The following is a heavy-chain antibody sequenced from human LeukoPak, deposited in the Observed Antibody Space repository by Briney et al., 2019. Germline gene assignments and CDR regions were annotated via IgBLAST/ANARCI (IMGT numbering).Heavy chain of an antibody. CDR1: GFTFRSNT. Sequence: GRSLRLSCAASGFTFRSNTMHWVRQAPGKGLEWVAVISYGGTNKYYADSVKGRFTISRDNSKNTLFLKMNSLRAEDTAVYYCAREENFYDSSHYYFDYWGQGTLVTVSS. CDR2: ISYGGTNK. D-gene: IGHD3-22*01. CDR3: AREENFYDSSHYYFDY. V-gene: IGHV3-30-3*01. J-gene: IGHJ4*02.